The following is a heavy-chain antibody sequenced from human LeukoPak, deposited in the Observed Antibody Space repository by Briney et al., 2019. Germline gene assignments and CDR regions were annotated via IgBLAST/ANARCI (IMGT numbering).Heavy chain of an antibody. CDR3: TSWGDTTAEYFQR. V-gene: IGHV3-7*01. CDR1: GSTFNKCW. CDR2: INPDGRDK. J-gene: IGHJ1*01. Sequence: PGGSLRLSCVVSGSTFNKCWMNWVRQAPGKGLEWVAHINPDGRDKYYVDSVKGRFSIYRDNAENSMYLQMNSLRVEDTAVYYCTSWGDTTAEYFQRWGQGTLVTVSS. D-gene: IGHD2-21*02.